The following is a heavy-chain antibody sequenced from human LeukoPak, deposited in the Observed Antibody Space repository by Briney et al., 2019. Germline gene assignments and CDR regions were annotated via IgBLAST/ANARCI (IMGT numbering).Heavy chain of an antibody. Sequence: PGGSLRLSCAASGFTFSDYYMTWIRQAPGKGREWVSYISSSGGYTNYADSVKGRFTISRDNAKNSLYLQMNSLRAEDTAVYYCARVLGYYGSGTYYPDYWGQGTLVTVSS. CDR2: ISSSGGYT. J-gene: IGHJ4*02. D-gene: IGHD3-10*01. CDR1: GFTFSDYY. CDR3: ARVLGYYGSGTYYPDY. V-gene: IGHV3-11*05.